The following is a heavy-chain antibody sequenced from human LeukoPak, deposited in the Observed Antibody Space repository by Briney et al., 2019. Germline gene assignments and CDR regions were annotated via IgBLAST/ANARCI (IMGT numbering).Heavy chain of an antibody. CDR3: AKSALGGHPAGFDY. V-gene: IGHV1-46*01. CDR2: INPSGGST. CDR1: GYTFTSYY. Sequence: ASVTVSCKASGYTFTSYYMHWVRQAPRQGLEWMGIINPSGGSTSYAQKFQGRVTMTRDTSTSTVYMELSSLRSEDTAVYYCAKSALGGHPAGFDYWGQGTLVTVSS. J-gene: IGHJ4*02. D-gene: IGHD4-23*01.